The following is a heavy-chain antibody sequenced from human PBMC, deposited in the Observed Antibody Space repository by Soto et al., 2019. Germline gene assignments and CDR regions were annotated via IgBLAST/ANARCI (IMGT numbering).Heavy chain of an antibody. D-gene: IGHD2-15*01. J-gene: IGHJ4*02. CDR1: GGSIDGYS. CDR3: ARRGQPSGGSWLFDH. CDR2: IHHSGST. Sequence: PSETLSLTCAVSGGSIDGYSWSWIRLPPGKGLEWIGYIHHSGSTDYNPSLRTRVTMSVDRSKNQFSLKLTSVTAADTAVYYCARRGQPSGGSWLFDHWGPGTLVTVSS. V-gene: IGHV4-30-2*01.